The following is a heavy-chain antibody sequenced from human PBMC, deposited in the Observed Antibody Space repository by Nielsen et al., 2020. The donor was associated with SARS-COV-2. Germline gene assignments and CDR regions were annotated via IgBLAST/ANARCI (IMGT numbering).Heavy chain of an antibody. Sequence: SETLSLTCTVSGGSISSYYWSWIRQPPGKGLEWIGYYSGSTNYNPSLKSRVTISVDTSKNQFSLKLSSVTAADTALYYCARGGTIFGVVNSGMDVWGQGTTVTVSS. CDR2: YSGST. CDR1: GGSISSYY. D-gene: IGHD3-3*01. CDR3: ARGGTIFGVVNSGMDV. J-gene: IGHJ6*02. V-gene: IGHV4-59*08.